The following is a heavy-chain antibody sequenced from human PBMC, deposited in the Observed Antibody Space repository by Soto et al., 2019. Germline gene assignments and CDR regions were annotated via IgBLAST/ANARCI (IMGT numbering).Heavy chain of an antibody. CDR1: GFAFSSYA. J-gene: IGHJ4*02. V-gene: IGHV3-30-3*01. CDR3: ARDQIPGPPDYCDY. Sequence: QVQLVESGGDVVKPGRSLRLSCAASGFAFSSYAMHWVRQAPGKGLEWGAVLSYNGDTTYYAESVKGRFTISRDNSKNTLYLQMNSLRAEDTAVYYCARDQIPGPPDYCDYWGQGTLVTVSS. CDR2: LSYNGDTT.